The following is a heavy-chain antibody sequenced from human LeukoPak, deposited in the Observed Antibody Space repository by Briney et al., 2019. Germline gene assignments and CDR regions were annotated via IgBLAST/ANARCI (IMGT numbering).Heavy chain of an antibody. CDR1: GGSISSSSYY. CDR2: IYYSGST. CDR3: ASPRFLEWLPTDY. Sequence: SETLSLTCTVSGGSISSSSYYWGWIRQPPGKGLEWIGSIYYSGSTYYSPSLKSRVTISVDTSKNQFSLKLSSVTAADTAVYYCASPRFLEWLPTDYWGQGTLVTVSS. J-gene: IGHJ4*02. V-gene: IGHV4-39*01. D-gene: IGHD3-3*01.